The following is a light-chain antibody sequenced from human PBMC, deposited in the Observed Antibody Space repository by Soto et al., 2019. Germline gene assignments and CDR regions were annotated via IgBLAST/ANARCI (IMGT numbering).Light chain of an antibody. CDR2: EVS. CDR3: SSYTISTTRV. J-gene: IGLJ2*01. V-gene: IGLV2-14*01. Sequence: QSVLTQPASVSGSPGQSITISCTGTSSDVGYYNYVSWYQQHPGKAPKLIIFEVSNRPSGVSTRFSGSKSGNTASLTISGLRAEDEADYHCSSYTISTTRVFGGGTKVTVL. CDR1: SSDVGYYNY.